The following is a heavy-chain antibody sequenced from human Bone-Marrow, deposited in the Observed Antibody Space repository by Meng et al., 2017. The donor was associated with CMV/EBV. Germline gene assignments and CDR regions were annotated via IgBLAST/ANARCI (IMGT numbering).Heavy chain of an antibody. CDR1: GYTFTSYD. J-gene: IGHJ6*02. CDR3: ARDYGYYYGSGSLRYGMDV. V-gene: IGHV1-18*01. CDR2: ISAYNGNT. D-gene: IGHD3-10*01. Sequence: ASVKVSCKASGYTFTSYDINWVRQAPGQGLEWMGWISAYNGNTNYAQKLQGRVTMTTDTSTSTAYMELRSLRSDDTAVYYCARDYGYYYGSGSLRYGMDVWGQGTTVTVSS.